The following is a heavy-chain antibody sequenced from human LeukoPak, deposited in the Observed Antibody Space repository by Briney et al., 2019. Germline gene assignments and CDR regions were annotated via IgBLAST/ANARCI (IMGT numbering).Heavy chain of an antibody. CDR2: ISGSDDPT. CDR3: AKSGSVWYFFDY. Sequence: GGSLRLSCAASEFTFSSSAMSWVRQAPGKGLEWVSSISGSDDPTEYADSVKGRFTISRDNSKNTLFLHMNSLRAEDTAVYYCAKSGSVWYFFDYWGQGTLVTVSS. J-gene: IGHJ4*02. V-gene: IGHV3-23*01. D-gene: IGHD6-19*01. CDR1: EFTFSSSA.